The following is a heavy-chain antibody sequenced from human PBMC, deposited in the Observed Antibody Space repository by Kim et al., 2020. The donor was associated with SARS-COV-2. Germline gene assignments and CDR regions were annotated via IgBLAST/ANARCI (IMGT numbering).Heavy chain of an antibody. CDR3: ARQASSAFYGDYSDY. V-gene: IGHV4-39*01. CDR2: IYYSGST. J-gene: IGHJ4*02. Sequence: SETLSLTCTVSGGSISSSSYYWGWIRQPPGKGLEWIGSIYYSGSTYYNPSLKSRVTISVDTSKNQFSLKLSSVTAADTAVYYCARQASSAFYGDYSDYWGQGTLVTVSS. D-gene: IGHD4-17*01. CDR1: GGSISSSSYY.